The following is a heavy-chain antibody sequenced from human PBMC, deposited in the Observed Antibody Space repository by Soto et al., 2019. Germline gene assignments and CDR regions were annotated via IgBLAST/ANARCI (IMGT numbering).Heavy chain of an antibody. J-gene: IGHJ4*02. CDR3: ARHDWNGVDY. V-gene: IGHV4-39*01. D-gene: IGHD1-1*01. CDR2: IYYSGST. CDR1: GGSISSSSYY. Sequence: QLQLQESGPGLVKPSETLSLTCTVSGGSISSSSYYWGWIRQPPGKGLEWIGSIYYSGSTYYNPTLKSRVTISVDTSKNQFSLKLSSVTAADTAVYCCARHDWNGVDYWGQGTLVTVSS.